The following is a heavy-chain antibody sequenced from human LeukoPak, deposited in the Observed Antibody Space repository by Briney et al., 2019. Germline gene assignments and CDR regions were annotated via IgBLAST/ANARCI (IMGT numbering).Heavy chain of an antibody. V-gene: IGHV3-74*01. D-gene: IGHD4-17*01. CDR1: GLTFSTSG. CDR2: INSDGSST. Sequence: GGSLRLSCTASGLTFSTSGFNWVRQAPRKGLVWVSRINSDGSSTSYADSVKGRFTISRDNAKNTLYLQMNSLRAEDTAVYYCATPVKYWGQGTLVTVSS. J-gene: IGHJ4*02. CDR3: ATPVKY.